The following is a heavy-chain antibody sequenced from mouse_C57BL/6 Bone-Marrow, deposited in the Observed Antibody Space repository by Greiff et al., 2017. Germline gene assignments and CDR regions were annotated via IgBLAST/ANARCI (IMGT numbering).Heavy chain of an antibody. V-gene: IGHV5-4*01. Sequence: EVKLMESWGGLVKPGGSLTLSCAASGFTFSSYAMSWVRQTPEKRLEWVATISDGGSYTYYPDNVKGRFTISRDNAKNNLYLQMSHLKSEDTAMYYCARDRWLRFAYWGQGTLVTVSA. D-gene: IGHD2-2*01. J-gene: IGHJ3*01. CDR1: GFTFSSYA. CDR2: ISDGGSYT. CDR3: ARDRWLRFAY.